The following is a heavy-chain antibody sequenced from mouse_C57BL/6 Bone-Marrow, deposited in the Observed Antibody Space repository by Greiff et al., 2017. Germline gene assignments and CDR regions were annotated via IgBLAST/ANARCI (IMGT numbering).Heavy chain of an antibody. Sequence: EVQLQQSGPELVKPGASVKIPCKASGYTFTDYNMDWVKQSHGQSLEWIGDINPNNGGTIYNQKFKGKATLTVDKSSSTAYMELRSLTSEDTAVYYCARAVYYGYHWYVDVWGTGTTVTVSS. D-gene: IGHD2-2*01. CDR1: GYTFTDYN. CDR3: ARAVYYGYHWYVDV. V-gene: IGHV1-18*01. J-gene: IGHJ1*03. CDR2: INPNNGGT.